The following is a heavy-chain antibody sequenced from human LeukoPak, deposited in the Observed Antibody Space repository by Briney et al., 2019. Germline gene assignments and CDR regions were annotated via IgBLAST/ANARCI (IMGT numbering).Heavy chain of an antibody. Sequence: GGSLRLSCAASGFTFISYAMSWVRQAQGKGLEWVSAISGSGGSTYYADSVKGRFTISRDNSKNTLYLQMNSLRAEDTAVYYCATKKYYYGSGSYYYFDYWGQGTLVTVSS. CDR3: ATKKYYYGSGSYYYFDY. D-gene: IGHD3-10*01. CDR2: ISGSGGST. J-gene: IGHJ4*02. V-gene: IGHV3-23*01. CDR1: GFTFISYA.